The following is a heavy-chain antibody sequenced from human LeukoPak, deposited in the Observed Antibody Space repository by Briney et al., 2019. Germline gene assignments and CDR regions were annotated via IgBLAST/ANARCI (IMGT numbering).Heavy chain of an antibody. V-gene: IGHV5-51*01. CDR3: ARLEGIAANLWDYYYYMDV. CDR2: IYPGDSDT. CDR1: GYSFTSYW. D-gene: IGHD6-13*01. J-gene: IGHJ6*03. Sequence: GESLKISCKDSGYSFTSYWIGWVRQMPGKGLEWMGIIYPGDSDTRYSPSFQGQVTISADKSISTAYLQWSSLKASDTAMYYCARLEGIAANLWDYYYYMDVWGKGTTVTVSS.